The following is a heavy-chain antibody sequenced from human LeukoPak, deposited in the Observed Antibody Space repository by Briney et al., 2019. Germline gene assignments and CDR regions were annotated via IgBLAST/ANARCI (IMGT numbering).Heavy chain of an antibody. CDR3: ARATSYGDYVDY. D-gene: IGHD4-17*01. V-gene: IGHV4-59*08. Sequence: SETLSLTCTVSVGSLSSSYWSWIRQPPGRGLEWIGYIYYSGNTNYNPSLKSRVTISVERSKNQFYLKLSSVTAADTAVYYCARATSYGDYVDYWGQGTLVTVSS. CDR2: IYYSGNT. J-gene: IGHJ4*02. CDR1: VGSLSSSY.